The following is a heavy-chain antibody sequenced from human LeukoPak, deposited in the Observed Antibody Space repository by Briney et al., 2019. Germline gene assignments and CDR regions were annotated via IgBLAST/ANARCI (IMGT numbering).Heavy chain of an antibody. CDR3: ARPRWLNTDSFDI. D-gene: IGHD4-23*01. CDR2: IDPNSGVT. J-gene: IGHJ3*02. V-gene: IGHV1-2*02. Sequence: ASVKVSCKASGYTFIGYYIHWVRQAPGQGLEWMGWIDPNSGVTNYAQRFQGRVTMTRDTSISTASVELSRLTYDDTAVYYCARPRWLNTDSFDIWGQGTMVTVSS. CDR1: GYTFIGYY.